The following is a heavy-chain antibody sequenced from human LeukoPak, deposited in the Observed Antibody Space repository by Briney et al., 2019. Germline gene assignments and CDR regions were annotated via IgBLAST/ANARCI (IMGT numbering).Heavy chain of an antibody. V-gene: IGHV3-33*08. CDR3: ARDKYSSSSYYFDY. CDR2: IWYDGSNK. J-gene: IGHJ4*02. CDR1: GFTFSTFW. D-gene: IGHD6-6*01. Sequence: QSGGSLRLSCAASGFTFSTFWMHWVRQAPGXGLEWVAVIWYDGSNKYYADSVKGRFTISRDNSKNTLYLQMNSLRAEDTAVYYCARDKYSSSSYYFDYWGQGTLVTVSS.